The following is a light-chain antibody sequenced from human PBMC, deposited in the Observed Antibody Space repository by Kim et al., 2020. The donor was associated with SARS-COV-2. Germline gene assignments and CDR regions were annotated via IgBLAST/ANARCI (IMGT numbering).Light chain of an antibody. V-gene: IGLV1-44*01. J-gene: IGLJ3*02. CDR2: SNN. Sequence: ELTQPPSASGTPGQRVTFSCSGSSSNIGTNTVNWYQQLPGTAPKLLIYSNNQRPSGVPDRFSGSKSGTSASLAISGLQSEDEADYYCVAWDASLNGPVFGGGTQLTVL. CDR1: SSNIGTNT. CDR3: VAWDASLNGPV.